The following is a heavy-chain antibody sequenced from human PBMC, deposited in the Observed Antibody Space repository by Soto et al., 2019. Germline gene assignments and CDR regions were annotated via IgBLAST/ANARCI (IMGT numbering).Heavy chain of an antibody. CDR3: ARADYYDISGFYYDY. CDR2: INPSGGST. Sequence: QVQLVQSGAEVKKPGASVKVSCKASGYIFTNHYIHWVRQAPGQGLEWMGIINPSGGSTNYLQKFPGRVTMTRDTSTSTVYMELSSLRSEDTAVYFCARADYYDISGFYYDYWGQGTLVTVSS. V-gene: IGHV1-46*01. CDR1: GYIFTNHY. D-gene: IGHD3-22*01. J-gene: IGHJ4*02.